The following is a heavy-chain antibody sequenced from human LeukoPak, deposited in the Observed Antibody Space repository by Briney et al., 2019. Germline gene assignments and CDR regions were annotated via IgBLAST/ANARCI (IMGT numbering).Heavy chain of an antibody. D-gene: IGHD3-22*01. CDR2: ISWDGGST. Sequence: GGSLRLSCAASGFTFDDYTMHWVRQAPGRGLEWVSLISWDGGSTYYADPVKGRFTISRDNSKNSLYLQMNSLRTEDTALYYCARVPYYYDSSGYYYDYWGQGTLVTVSS. CDR3: ARVPYYYDSSGYYYDY. J-gene: IGHJ4*02. V-gene: IGHV3-43*01. CDR1: GFTFDDYT.